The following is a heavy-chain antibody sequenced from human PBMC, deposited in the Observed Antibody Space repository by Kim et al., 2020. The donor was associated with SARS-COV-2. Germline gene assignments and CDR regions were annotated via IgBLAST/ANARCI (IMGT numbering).Heavy chain of an antibody. J-gene: IGHJ3*02. D-gene: IGHD1-26*01. CDR3: ARGGQWELPGVAFDI. V-gene: IGHV5-51*01. Sequence: PSFQGQVTISADKSISTAYLQWSSLKASDTAMYYCARGGQWELPGVAFDIWGQGTMVTVSS.